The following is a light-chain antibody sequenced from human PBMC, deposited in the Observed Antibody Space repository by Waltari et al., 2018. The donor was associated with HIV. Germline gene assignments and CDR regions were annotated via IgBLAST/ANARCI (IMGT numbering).Light chain of an antibody. CDR2: RDD. Sequence: QSVVTQLPSASGTPGQRVVISCSGSNPHIGGTSVNWYQQVPGAAPKIPINRDDQRFSGVTDRFSGSKSATSAALAISELRSEDEADYYCAVWDDSLRGGVFGGGTKLTVL. J-gene: IGLJ3*02. CDR1: NPHIGGTS. V-gene: IGLV1-47*01. CDR3: AVWDDSLRGGV.